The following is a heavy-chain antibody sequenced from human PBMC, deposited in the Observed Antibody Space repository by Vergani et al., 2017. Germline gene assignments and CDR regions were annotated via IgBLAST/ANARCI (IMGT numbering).Heavy chain of an antibody. J-gene: IGHJ4*02. CDR3: AKDPGMVYAMGYFDY. CDR2: ISSSSSTI. Sequence: EVQLVESGGGLVQPGGSLRLSCAASGFTFSSYSMNWVRQAPGKGLEWVSYISSSSSTIYYADSVKGRFTISRDNAKNSLYLQMNSLRAEDTAVYYCAKDPGMVYAMGYFDYWGQGTLVTVSS. CDR1: GFTFSSYS. D-gene: IGHD2-8*01. V-gene: IGHV3-48*04.